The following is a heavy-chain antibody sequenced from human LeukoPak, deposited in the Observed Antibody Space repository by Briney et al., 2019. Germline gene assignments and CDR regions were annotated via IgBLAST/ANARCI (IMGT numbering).Heavy chain of an antibody. CDR1: GGSFSGYY. CDR3: ARRGDVLLWFGELTDGMDV. Sequence: SESLSLTCAVYGGSFSGYYWTWIRQPPGKGLEWIGEVSHSGSTYYNPSLKSRVTMSVDTSKNQFSLKLSSVTAADTAVYYCARRGDVLLWFGELTDGMDVWGQGTTVTVSS. D-gene: IGHD3-10*01. CDR2: VSHSGST. V-gene: IGHV4-34*01. J-gene: IGHJ6*02.